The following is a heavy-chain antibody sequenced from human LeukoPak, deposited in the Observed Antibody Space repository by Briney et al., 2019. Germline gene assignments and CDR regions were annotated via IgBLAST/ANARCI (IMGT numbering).Heavy chain of an antibody. J-gene: IGHJ5*02. CDR2: ISAYNGNT. Sequence: GASVKVSCKASGYTLTSYGISWVRQAPGQGLEWMRWISAYNGNTNYAQKLQGRVTMTTDTSTSTAYMELRSLRSDDTAVYYCARWASTMVRGVANWFDPWGQGTLVTVSS. D-gene: IGHD3-10*01. CDR1: GYTLTSYG. V-gene: IGHV1-18*01. CDR3: ARWASTMVRGVANWFDP.